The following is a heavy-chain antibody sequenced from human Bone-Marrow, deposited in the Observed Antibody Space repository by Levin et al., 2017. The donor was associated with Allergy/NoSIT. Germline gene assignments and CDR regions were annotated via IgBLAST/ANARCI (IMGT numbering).Heavy chain of an antibody. J-gene: IGHJ6*02. Sequence: PGGSLRLSCAGSGFTVSTNYMSWVRQAPGKGLEWVSLIYRGGDTDYADSVKGRFTISRDDSKNTLFLQMNSLRAEDTAVYYCARGARGNYYYGMDVWGQGTTVTVSS. CDR3: ARGARGNYYYGMDV. CDR2: IYRGGDT. D-gene: IGHD3-16*01. CDR1: GFTVSTNY. V-gene: IGHV3-53*01.